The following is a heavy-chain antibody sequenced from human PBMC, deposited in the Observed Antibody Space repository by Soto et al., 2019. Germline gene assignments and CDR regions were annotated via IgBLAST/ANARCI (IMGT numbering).Heavy chain of an antibody. CDR3: ARVPYYDIFKGYGLDV. V-gene: IGHV3-72*01. CDR1: GFTFSDHY. D-gene: IGHD3-9*01. CDR2: IRNKVNSYTT. Sequence: EVQLVESGGGLVQPGGSLRLSCAASGFTFSDHYRDWVRQAPGKGLEWVGRIRNKVNSYTTEYAASVKGRFIISRDDSKNSLYLQMSSLKTEDTAVYYCARVPYYDIFKGYGLDVWGQGTTVTVSS. J-gene: IGHJ6*02.